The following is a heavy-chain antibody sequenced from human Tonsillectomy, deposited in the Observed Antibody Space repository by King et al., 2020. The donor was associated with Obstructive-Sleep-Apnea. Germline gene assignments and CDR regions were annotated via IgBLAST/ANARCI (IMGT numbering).Heavy chain of an antibody. Sequence: QLQESGPGLVKPSETLSLTCTVSGGSISSSSYYWGWIRQPPGKGLEWIGSIYYSGSTYYTPSLKSRVTISVDTSKNQFSLKLSSVTAADTAVYYCARDRACSSTSCYGFDYWGQGTLVTVSS. J-gene: IGHJ4*02. V-gene: IGHV4-39*07. D-gene: IGHD2-2*01. CDR2: IYYSGST. CDR1: GGSISSSSYY. CDR3: ARDRACSSTSCYGFDY.